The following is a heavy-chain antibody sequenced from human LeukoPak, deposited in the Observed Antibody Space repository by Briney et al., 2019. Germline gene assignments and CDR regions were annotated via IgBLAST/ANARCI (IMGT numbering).Heavy chain of an antibody. V-gene: IGHV4-34*01. Sequence: SETLSLTCAVYGGSFSGYYWSWIRQPPGNGLEWIGEINHSGSTNYNPSLKSRVTISVDTSKNQFSLKLSSVTAADTAVYYCARGVPPRMVVVTATGWFDPWGQGTLVTVSS. CDR3: ARGVPPRMVVVTATGWFDP. CDR2: INHSGST. CDR1: GGSFSGYY. D-gene: IGHD2-21*02. J-gene: IGHJ5*02.